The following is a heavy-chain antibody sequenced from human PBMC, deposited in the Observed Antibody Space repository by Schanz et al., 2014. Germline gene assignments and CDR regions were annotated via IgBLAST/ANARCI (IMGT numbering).Heavy chain of an antibody. D-gene: IGHD5-12*01. Sequence: EQVLESGGGFVQPGGSLRLSCAVSGFTVNTNYMSWVRQAPGKGLEWISSMYINSGSTQYADSVKGRFIISRDSSKNTLFLQMNSLRAEDTAVYFCARDGGRDGYNLAFDVWGQGTLVTVSS. J-gene: IGHJ3*01. CDR3: ARDGGRDGYNLAFDV. CDR2: MYINSGST. CDR1: GFTVNTNY. V-gene: IGHV3-53*01.